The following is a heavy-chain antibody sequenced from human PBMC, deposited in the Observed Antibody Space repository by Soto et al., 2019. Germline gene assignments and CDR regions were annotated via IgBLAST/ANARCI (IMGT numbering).Heavy chain of an antibody. Sequence: SETLSLTCTFSVGSITSGASFWSWIRQHPGKGPEWIAFIGYSGATSYNPSLASRVTISADTYKSQFSLNLRSVTAADTAVYYCARGGASSKWFAPWGQGTMVTVSS. V-gene: IGHV4-31*03. J-gene: IGHJ5*02. CDR1: VGSITSGASF. CDR3: ARGGASSKWFAP. D-gene: IGHD2-15*01. CDR2: IGYSGAT.